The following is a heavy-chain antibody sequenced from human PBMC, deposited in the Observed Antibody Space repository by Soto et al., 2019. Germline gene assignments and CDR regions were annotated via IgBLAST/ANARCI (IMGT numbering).Heavy chain of an antibody. V-gene: IGHV4-31*03. CDR3: ARGPTGTTKFDY. J-gene: IGHJ4*02. CDR2: IYYSGST. CDR1: GGSISSGGYY. Sequence: SETLSLTCTVSGGSISSGGYYWSWIRQHPGKGLEWIGYIYYSGSTYYNPSLKSRVTISVDTSKNQFSLKLSSVTAADTAVYYCARGPTGTTKFDYWGQGTLVTVSS. D-gene: IGHD1-7*01.